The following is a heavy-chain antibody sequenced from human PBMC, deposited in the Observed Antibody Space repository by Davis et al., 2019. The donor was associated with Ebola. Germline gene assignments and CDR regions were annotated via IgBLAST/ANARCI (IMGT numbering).Heavy chain of an antibody. V-gene: IGHV4-39*01. CDR2: MYCSGST. D-gene: IGHD5-18*01. J-gene: IGHJ6*02. CDR1: GGSISSSSYY. CDR3: ARAMRELWLSNYYYYGMDV. Sequence: SEILSPTCTVSGGSISSSSYYWGCIRQPPGKGLEWIGRMYCSGSTYYNPSFKSRVTISADTSKNQFSLKLSSVTAEDTAVYYCARAMRELWLSNYYYYGMDVWGQGTTVTVSS.